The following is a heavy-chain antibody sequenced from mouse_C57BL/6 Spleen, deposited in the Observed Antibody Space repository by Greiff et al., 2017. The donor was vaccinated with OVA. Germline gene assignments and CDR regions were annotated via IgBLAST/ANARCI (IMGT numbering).Heavy chain of an antibody. CDR2: IWSGGST. D-gene: IGHD2-4*01. V-gene: IGHV2-2*01. Sequence: QVQLKQSGPGLVQPSQSLSITCTVSGFSLTSYGVHWVRQSPGKGLEWLGVIWSGGSTDYNAAFISRLSISKDNFKSQVFFKMNSLQADDTAIYYCASNYDYDPWFAYWGQGTLVTVSA. CDR3: ASNYDYDPWFAY. J-gene: IGHJ3*01. CDR1: GFSLTSYG.